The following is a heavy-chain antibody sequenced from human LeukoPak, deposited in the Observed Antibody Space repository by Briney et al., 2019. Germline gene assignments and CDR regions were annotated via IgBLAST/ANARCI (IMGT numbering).Heavy chain of an antibody. D-gene: IGHD5-24*01. CDR2: ISPSGGST. J-gene: IGHJ5*02. CDR1: GYTFTGYW. V-gene: IGHV1-46*01. Sequence: GAAVKLSCKAFGYTFTGYWMHWVRQAPGQGPEWMGGISPSGGSTIYAQKFKVRVTLTRDMSTSTDYLELSSLRSEDTAVYYCARDNSVRDEAWWFNPWGQGTLVTVSS. CDR3: ARDNSVRDEAWWFNP.